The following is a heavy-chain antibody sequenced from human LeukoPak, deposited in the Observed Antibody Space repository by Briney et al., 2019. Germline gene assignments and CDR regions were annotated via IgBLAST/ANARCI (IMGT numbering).Heavy chain of an antibody. CDR1: GGSISTYC. CDR3: ARNTVVVPAAMGRGFDY. J-gene: IGHJ4*02. V-gene: IGHV4-59*12. D-gene: IGHD2-2*01. Sequence: SETLSLTCSVSGGSISTYCWSWIRQPPGKGLEWIGYIYHSGSTYYNPSLKSRVTISVDRSKNQFSLKLSSVTAADTAVYYCARNTVVVPAAMGRGFDYWGQGTLVTVSS. CDR2: IYHSGST.